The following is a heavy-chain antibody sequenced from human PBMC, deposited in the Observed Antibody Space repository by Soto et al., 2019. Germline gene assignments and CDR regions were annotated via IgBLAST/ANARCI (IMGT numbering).Heavy chain of an antibody. Sequence: GESLKISCKGSGYSFTSYWIGWVRQMPGKGLEWMGIIYPGDSDTRYSPSFQGQVTISADKSISTAYLQWSSLKASDTAMYYCARGTNDFWSGYLAGGPDFDYWGQGTLVTVSS. CDR1: GYSFTSYW. D-gene: IGHD3-3*01. CDR3: ARGTNDFWSGYLAGGPDFDY. CDR2: IYPGDSDT. J-gene: IGHJ4*02. V-gene: IGHV5-51*01.